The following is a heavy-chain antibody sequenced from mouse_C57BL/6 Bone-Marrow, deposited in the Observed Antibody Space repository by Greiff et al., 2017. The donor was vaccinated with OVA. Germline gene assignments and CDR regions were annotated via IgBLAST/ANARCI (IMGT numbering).Heavy chain of an antibody. CDR1: GYAFTNYL. V-gene: IGHV1-54*01. D-gene: IGHD1-1*01. J-gene: IGHJ4*01. CDR2: INPGSGGT. CDR3: ARGAFTTVTPGAMDY. Sequence: QVQLQQSGAELVRPGTSVKVSCKASGYAFTNYLIEWVKQRPGQGLEWIGVINPGSGGTNYNEKFKGKATLTADKSSSTAYMQLRCLTSEGSAVYFCARGAFTTVTPGAMDYWGQGTSVTVSS.